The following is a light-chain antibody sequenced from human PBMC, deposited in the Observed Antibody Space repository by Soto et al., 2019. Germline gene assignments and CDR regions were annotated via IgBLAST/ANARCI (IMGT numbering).Light chain of an antibody. CDR2: EVS. J-gene: IGLJ1*01. CDR3: TSYAGTYSFFYV. CDR1: SSDVGAYNY. V-gene: IGLV2-8*01. Sequence: QSALTQAPSASGSPGQSVTISCTGTSSDVGAYNYVSWYQQLPGKAPKLIIYEVSKRPSGVPDRFSGSKSGNTASLTVSGLPAKDEADYYCTSYAGTYSFFYVFGTGTKLTVL.